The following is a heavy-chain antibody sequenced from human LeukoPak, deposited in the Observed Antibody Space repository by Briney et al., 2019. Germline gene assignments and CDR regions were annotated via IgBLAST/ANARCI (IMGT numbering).Heavy chain of an antibody. CDR3: TRRMRGLGSYSDAFDI. V-gene: IGHV3-13*04. J-gene: IGHJ3*02. CDR1: GFTFSSYD. CDR2: IDKAGGT. D-gene: IGHD3-10*01. Sequence: GGSLRLSCAASGFTFSSYDMHWVRQATGKGLEWVSGIDKAGGTYYPGSVKGRFTISRENAKNSLYLQTNSLRAGDTAVYFCTRRMRGLGSYSDAFDIWGQGTMVTVSS.